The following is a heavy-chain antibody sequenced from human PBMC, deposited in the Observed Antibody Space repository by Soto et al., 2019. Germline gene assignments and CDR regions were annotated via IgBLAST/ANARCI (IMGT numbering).Heavy chain of an antibody. Sequence: PSETLSLTCAVYGGSFSGYYWSWIRQPPGKGLEWIGEINHSGSTNYNPSLKSRVTISVDTSKNQFSLKLSSVTAADTAVYYCARVSGCSSTSCYVGLRRTYYIDYWGQGTLVTVSS. CDR2: INHSGST. CDR1: GGSFSGYY. V-gene: IGHV4-34*01. J-gene: IGHJ4*02. D-gene: IGHD2-2*01. CDR3: ARVSGCSSTSCYVGLRRTYYIDY.